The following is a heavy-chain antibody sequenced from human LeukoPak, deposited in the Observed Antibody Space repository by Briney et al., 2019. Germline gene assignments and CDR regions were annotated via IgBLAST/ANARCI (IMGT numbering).Heavy chain of an antibody. J-gene: IGHJ4*02. Sequence: ASVKVSCKASGYTFTSYYMHWVRQAPGQGLEWMGIINPSGGTTSYAQKFQGRVTMTRDTSTSTVYMELSSLRSEDTAVYYCARGFQVPAAMPSHFDYWSQGTLVTVSS. CDR2: INPSGGTT. V-gene: IGHV1-46*01. D-gene: IGHD2-2*01. CDR1: GYTFTSYY. CDR3: ARGFQVPAAMPSHFDY.